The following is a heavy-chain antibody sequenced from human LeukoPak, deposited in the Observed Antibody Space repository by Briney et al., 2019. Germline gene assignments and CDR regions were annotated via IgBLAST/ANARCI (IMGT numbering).Heavy chain of an antibody. D-gene: IGHD2-2*01. CDR2: ISSGGTT. J-gene: IGHJ5*02. V-gene: IGHV4-4*07. CDR3: ARGGYYCSSASCYAWFDP. Sequence: SETLSLTRTVSGDSITSYYWSWIRQPAGKALEWIGRISSGGTTKYNPSLSSRVTMSVDTSKNQFSLKLNSVTAADTAVYYCARGGYYCSSASCYAWFDPWGQGTLVTVSS. CDR1: GDSITSYY.